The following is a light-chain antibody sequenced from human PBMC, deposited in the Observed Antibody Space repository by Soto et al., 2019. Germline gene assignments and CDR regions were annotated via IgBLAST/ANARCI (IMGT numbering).Light chain of an antibody. CDR3: AAWDDSHYV. Sequence: QSVLTQPPSASGTPGQRVTISCSGSSSNIGSNTVNWYQQLPGTAPKLLIYSNNQRPSGVPDRFSGSKSGTSASLAISGLXXXXXADYYCAAWDDSHYVFGTGTKLTVL. CDR2: SNN. V-gene: IGLV1-44*01. J-gene: IGLJ1*01. CDR1: SSNIGSNT.